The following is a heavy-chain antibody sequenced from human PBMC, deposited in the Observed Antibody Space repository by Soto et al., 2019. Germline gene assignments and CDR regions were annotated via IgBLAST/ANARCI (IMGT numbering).Heavy chain of an antibody. CDR2: ISSSGSTI. D-gene: IGHD2-2*01. J-gene: IGHJ5*02. V-gene: IGHV3-11*01. CDR1: GFTFSDYY. CDR3: ARELELVPAGWFDP. Sequence: GGSLRLSCAASGFTFSDYYMSWIRQAPGKGLEWVSYISSSGSTIYYADSVKGRFTISRDNAKNSLYLQMNSLRAEDTAVYYCARELELVPAGWFDPWGQGTLVTVSS.